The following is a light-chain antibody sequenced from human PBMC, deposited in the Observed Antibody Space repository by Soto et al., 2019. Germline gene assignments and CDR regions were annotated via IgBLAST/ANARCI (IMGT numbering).Light chain of an antibody. CDR1: QTLSTMF. V-gene: IGKV3-20*01. J-gene: IGKJ2*01. CDR3: QHYGSAPYT. Sequence: VLTQSPGTLSLSPGERATLSCRSSQTLSTMFLAWYQQKPGQAPGLLIYGTSTRAAGIPDRFSGSGSGTDFTLTFSRLEPEDIAVYYCQHYGSAPYTFGQGTKLEIK. CDR2: GTS.